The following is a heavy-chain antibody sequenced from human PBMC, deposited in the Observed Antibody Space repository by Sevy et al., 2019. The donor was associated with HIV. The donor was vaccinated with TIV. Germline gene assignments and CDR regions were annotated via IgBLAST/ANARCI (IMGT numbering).Heavy chain of an antibody. CDR2: MNQDGTER. J-gene: IGHJ4*02. CDR1: GFSFSTYW. CDR3: VRGGLGGFSYSLDC. D-gene: IGHD3-16*01. Sequence: GGSLRLSCAASGFSFSTYWMTWVRQAPGKGLEWVATMNQDGTERDYVDSVKGRFTISRDNTKTSLFLQRNSLRAEDAGVYYCVRGGLGGFSYSLDCWGQGTLVTVSS. V-gene: IGHV3-7*04.